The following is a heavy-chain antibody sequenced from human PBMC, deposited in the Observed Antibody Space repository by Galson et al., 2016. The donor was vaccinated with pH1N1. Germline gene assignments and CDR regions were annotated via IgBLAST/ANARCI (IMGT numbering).Heavy chain of an antibody. CDR1: GDSIYTNSYY. CDR2: IYYDGRN. CDR3: ARRTRCRGDCGEGFDP. V-gene: IGHV4-39*01. Sequence: ETLSLTCTVSGDSIYTNSYYWDWIRQPPGKGLEWIAGIYYDGRNQYNPSLKSRLTISGDTSENQFSLNLSFVTAADTAVYYCARRTRCRGDCGEGFDPWGQGILVTDSS. J-gene: IGHJ5*02. D-gene: IGHD2-21*02.